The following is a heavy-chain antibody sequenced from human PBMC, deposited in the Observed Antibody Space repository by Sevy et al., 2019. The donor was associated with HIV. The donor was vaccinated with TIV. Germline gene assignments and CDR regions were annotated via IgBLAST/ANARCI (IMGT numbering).Heavy chain of an antibody. D-gene: IGHD2-15*01. J-gene: IGHJ6*02. CDR2: ISYDGSNK. V-gene: IGHV3-30*04. CDR1: GFTFSSYA. Sequence: GGSLRLSCAASGFTFSSYAMHWVRQAPGKGLEWVAVISYDGSNKYYADSVKGRFTISRDNSKNPMYLQTNSLRAEDTAVYYCARLDIVVVVAGYGMDVWGQGTTVTVSS. CDR3: ARLDIVVVVAGYGMDV.